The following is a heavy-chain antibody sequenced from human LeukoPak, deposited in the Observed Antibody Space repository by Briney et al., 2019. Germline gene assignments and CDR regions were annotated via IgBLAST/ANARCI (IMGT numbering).Heavy chain of an antibody. Sequence: ASVKVSCKASGYTFTSYYMHWVRQAPGQGLEWLGWINPNSGGTNYAQKFQGRVTMTRDTSISTAYMELSRLRSDDTAVYYCARDYYDILTASLRANWFDPWGPGTLVTVSS. V-gene: IGHV1-2*02. CDR3: ARDYYDILTASLRANWFDP. J-gene: IGHJ5*02. CDR1: GYTFTSYY. D-gene: IGHD3-9*01. CDR2: INPNSGGT.